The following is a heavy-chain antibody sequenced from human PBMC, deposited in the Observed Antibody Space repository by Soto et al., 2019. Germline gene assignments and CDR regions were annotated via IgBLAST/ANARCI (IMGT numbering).Heavy chain of an antibody. D-gene: IGHD2-21*02. CDR2: INHSGTI. V-gene: IGHV4-34*01. J-gene: IGHJ6*02. CDR3: ARADRTLVTSYSLDV. CDR1: GGSLSGYY. Sequence: SETLSLTCAVNGGSLSGYYWTWIRQPPGKGLEWNVEINHSGTINFNPSLKSRLTISLDTSKKHFSLKLSSVTDADTAAYYCARADRTLVTSYSLDVWGQGTTVTVS.